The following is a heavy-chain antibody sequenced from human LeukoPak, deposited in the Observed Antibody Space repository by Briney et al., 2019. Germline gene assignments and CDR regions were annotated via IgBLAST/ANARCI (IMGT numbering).Heavy chain of an antibody. CDR3: ASDPGIAVAGPPLD. D-gene: IGHD6-19*01. CDR2: INHSGST. V-gene: IGHV4-39*07. J-gene: IGHJ4*02. CDR1: GGSISSSFYY. Sequence: SETLSLTCTVSGGSISSSFYYWGWIRQPPGKGLEWIGEINHSGSTNYNPSLKSRVTISVDTSKNQFSLKLSSVTAADTAVYYCASDPGIAVAGPPLDWGQGTLVTVSS.